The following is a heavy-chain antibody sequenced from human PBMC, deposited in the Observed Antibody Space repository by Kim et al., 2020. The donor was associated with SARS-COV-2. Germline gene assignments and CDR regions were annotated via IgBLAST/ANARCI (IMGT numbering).Heavy chain of an antibody. CDR2: IYYSGST. CDR3: ARYASLTNYFDY. CDR1: GGSISSGGYY. D-gene: IGHD1-1*01. Sequence: SETLSLTCTVSGGSISSGGYYWSWIRQHPGKGLEWIGYIYYSGSTYYNPSLKSRVTISVDTSKNQFSLKLSSVTAADTAVYYCARYASLTNYFDYWGQGTLVTVSS. J-gene: IGHJ4*02. V-gene: IGHV4-31*03.